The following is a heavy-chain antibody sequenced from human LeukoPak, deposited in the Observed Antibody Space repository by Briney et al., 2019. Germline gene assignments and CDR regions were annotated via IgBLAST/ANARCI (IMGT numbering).Heavy chain of an antibody. CDR3: ARASTTVPNLLDY. V-gene: IGHV3-74*01. D-gene: IGHD4-17*01. CDR2: IKGDGSST. Sequence: GGSLRLSCSVAGFTFSTYWMHWVRQAPGKGLVWVSRIKGDGSSTIYADSVKGRFTISRDNSKNTLYLQTSSLRAEDTAVYYCARASTTVPNLLDYWGQGTLVTVSS. J-gene: IGHJ4*02. CDR1: GFTFSTYW.